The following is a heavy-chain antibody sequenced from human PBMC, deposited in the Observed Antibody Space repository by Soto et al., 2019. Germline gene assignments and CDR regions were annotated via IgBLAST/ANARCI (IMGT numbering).Heavy chain of an antibody. Sequence: GGSLRLSCATSGLTFSNYAMSWVRQAPGGGLEWVSSMSGSSSTTYYADSVRGRFTISRDRSKNTLYLQMSSLRAEDTELYYCEKTNERELPRVIDLWGQGTLVTVSS. V-gene: IGHV3-23*01. D-gene: IGHD1-1*01. CDR3: EKTNERELPRVIDL. CDR2: MSGSSSTT. J-gene: IGHJ5*02. CDR1: GLTFSNYA.